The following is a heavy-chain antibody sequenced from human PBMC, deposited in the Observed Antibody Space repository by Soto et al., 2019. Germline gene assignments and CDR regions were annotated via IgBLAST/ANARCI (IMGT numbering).Heavy chain of an antibody. CDR3: ARDFYYDSSGYSPPVY. V-gene: IGHV3-53*01. D-gene: IGHD3-22*01. Sequence: GGSLRLSCAASGFTVSSNYMSWVRQAPGKGLEWVSVIYSGGSTYYADSVKGRFTISRDNSKNTLYLQMNSPRAEDTAVYYCARDFYYDSSGYSPPVYWGQGTLVTVSS. CDR1: GFTVSSNY. J-gene: IGHJ4*02. CDR2: IYSGGST.